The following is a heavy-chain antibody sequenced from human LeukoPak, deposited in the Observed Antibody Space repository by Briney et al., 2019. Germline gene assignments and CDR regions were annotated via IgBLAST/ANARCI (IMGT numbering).Heavy chain of an antibody. CDR2: IYDSGSI. V-gene: IGHV4-59*01. Sequence: SETLSLTCTVSGGSISSYYWSWIRQPPGKGLEWIGYIYDSGSIYYNPSLKSRVTISVDTSKDQFSLKLTSVTAADTAVYCCARRGSSGWYVFDFWGQGTLVTVSS. CDR1: GGSISSYY. CDR3: ARRGSSGWYVFDF. J-gene: IGHJ4*02. D-gene: IGHD6-19*01.